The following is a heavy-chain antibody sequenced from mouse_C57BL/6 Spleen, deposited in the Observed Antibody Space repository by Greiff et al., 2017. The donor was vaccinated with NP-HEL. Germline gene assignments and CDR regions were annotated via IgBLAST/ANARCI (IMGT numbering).Heavy chain of an antibody. CDR2: IRLKSDNYAT. Sequence: EVQGVESGGGLVQPGGSMKLSCVASGFTFSNYWMNWVRQSPEKGLEWVAQIRLKSDNYATHYAESVKGRFTISRDDSKSSVYLQMNNLRAEDTGIYYCTALFYAMDYWGQGTSVTVSS. V-gene: IGHV6-3*01. CDR1: GFTFSNYW. J-gene: IGHJ4*01. CDR3: TALFYAMDY.